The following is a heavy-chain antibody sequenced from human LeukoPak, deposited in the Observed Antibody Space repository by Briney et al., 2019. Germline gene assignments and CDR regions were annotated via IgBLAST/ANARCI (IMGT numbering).Heavy chain of an antibody. CDR2: ISYDGSNK. D-gene: IGHD3-3*01. Sequence: GRSLRLSCAASGFTFSSYGMHWVRQAPGKGLEWVAVISYDGSNKYYADSVKDRFTISRDNSKNTLYLQMNSLRAEDTAVYYCAKGLYDFWCGYYRRGYYFDYWGQGTLVTVSP. V-gene: IGHV3-30*18. J-gene: IGHJ4*02. CDR3: AKGLYDFWCGYYRRGYYFDY. CDR1: GFTFSSYG.